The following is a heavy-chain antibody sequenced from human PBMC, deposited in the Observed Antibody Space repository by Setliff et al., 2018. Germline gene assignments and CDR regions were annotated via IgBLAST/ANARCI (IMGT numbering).Heavy chain of an antibody. V-gene: IGHV1-69*13. CDR1: GRTFNNYA. Sequence: GASVKVSCKASGRTFNNYAINWVRQAPGQGLEWMGGIISVFGASRYAQKFQGRVSITADESTSTAYMEVSSLRYDDTAVYYCARAGKYQMQYSDYWGQGTLVTVSS. J-gene: IGHJ4*02. CDR2: IISVFGAS. D-gene: IGHD2-2*01. CDR3: ARAGKYQMQYSDY.